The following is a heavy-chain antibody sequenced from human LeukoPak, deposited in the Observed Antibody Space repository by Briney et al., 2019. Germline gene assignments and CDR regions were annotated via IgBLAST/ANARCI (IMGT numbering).Heavy chain of an antibody. CDR3: ARGGGYFNY. V-gene: IGHV4-59*01. Sequence: SETLSLTCTVSGGSISSYYWSWIRQPPGKGLEWIGYIYFSGSTNYNPSLKSRVTISVDTSKTQLSLKLSSVTAADTAVYYCARGGGYFNYWGQGTLVTVSS. CDR2: IYFSGST. D-gene: IGHD3-16*01. CDR1: GGSISSYY. J-gene: IGHJ4*02.